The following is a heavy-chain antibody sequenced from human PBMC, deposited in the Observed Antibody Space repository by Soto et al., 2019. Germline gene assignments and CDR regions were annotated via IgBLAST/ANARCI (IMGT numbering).Heavy chain of an antibody. Sequence: EVQLLESGGGLVQPGGSLRLSCAASGFTFSSYAMSWVRQAPGKGLEWVSAISGSGGSTYYADSVKGRFTISRDNSKNTLYLQMTSLRAEDTAVYYWAKAPGPYSYGYLDYWGQGTLVTVSS. CDR3: AKAPGPYSYGYLDY. V-gene: IGHV3-23*01. J-gene: IGHJ4*02. CDR2: ISGSGGST. CDR1: GFTFSSYA. D-gene: IGHD5-18*01.